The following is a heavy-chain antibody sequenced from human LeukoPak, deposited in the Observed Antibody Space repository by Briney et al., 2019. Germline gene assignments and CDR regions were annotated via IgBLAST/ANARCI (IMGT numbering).Heavy chain of an antibody. D-gene: IGHD1-26*01. CDR3: AKLVGAPRAFDI. J-gene: IGHJ3*02. CDR2: IYPGDPDP. CDR1: GYSFSNYW. Sequence: GESLKISCEGSGYSFSNYWIAWVRQMPGKGLEYMGIIYPGDPDPRYSSSFQDQVTISVDKSISTAYLQWSSLKPSDTAMYYCAKLVGAPRAFDIWGQGTMVTVSS. V-gene: IGHV5-51*01.